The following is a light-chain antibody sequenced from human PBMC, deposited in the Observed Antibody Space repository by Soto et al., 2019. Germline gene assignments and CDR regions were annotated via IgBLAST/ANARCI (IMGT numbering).Light chain of an antibody. CDR1: SSNIGSNT. Sequence: QAVGTQPPSASGTPGQRVTISCSGSSSNIGSNTVNWYQQLPGTAPKLLIYNNNQRPSGVPDRFSGSKSGTSASLAISGLQSEDEAHYYCAAWDDSLNGLVFGTGTKLTVL. V-gene: IGLV1-44*01. J-gene: IGLJ1*01. CDR2: NNN. CDR3: AAWDDSLNGLV.